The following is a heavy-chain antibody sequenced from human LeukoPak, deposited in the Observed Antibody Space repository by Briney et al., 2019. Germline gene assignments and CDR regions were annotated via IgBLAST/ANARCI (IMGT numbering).Heavy chain of an antibody. D-gene: IGHD3-22*01. CDR2: IYSGGNT. J-gene: IGHJ4*02. Sequence: GGSLRLSCAASGFPFGTYNMNWVRQAPGKGLEWVSVIYSGGNTYYADSVEGRFAISRHNSENTLYLQMNSLRPEDTAVYYCAKMRYYDSGGFPNFDYWGQGTLVTVSS. CDR1: GFPFGTYN. V-gene: IGHV3-53*04. CDR3: AKMRYYDSGGFPNFDY.